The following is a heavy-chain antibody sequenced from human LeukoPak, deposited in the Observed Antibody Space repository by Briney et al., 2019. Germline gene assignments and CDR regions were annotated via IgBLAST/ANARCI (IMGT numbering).Heavy chain of an antibody. CDR2: ITSSGDNT. Sequence: GASLRLSCAASGFTFSSYAMCWVRQAPGKGLQWVSSITSSGDNTYYADSVKGRFTISRDNTKNTLHLQVNSLRAEDTAVYYCVRGSSGNYDNWGQGTLVTVSS. CDR3: VRGSSGNYDN. D-gene: IGHD3-22*01. J-gene: IGHJ4*02. V-gene: IGHV3-23*01. CDR1: GFTFSSYA.